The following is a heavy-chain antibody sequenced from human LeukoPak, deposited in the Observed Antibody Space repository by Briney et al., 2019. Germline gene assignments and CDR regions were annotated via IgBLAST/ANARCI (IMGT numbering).Heavy chain of an antibody. CDR2: IYPADSDT. Sequence: GESLNISCKGSGYSFTNYWIGWVRQMPRKRLEWMGTIYPADSDTRYSPSFQGQVTISADKSISTAYLQWSSLKASDTAMYYCARLYGSGTHVDCWGQGTLVTVSS. J-gene: IGHJ4*02. D-gene: IGHD3-10*01. CDR1: GYSFTNYW. CDR3: ARLYGSGTHVDC. V-gene: IGHV5-51*01.